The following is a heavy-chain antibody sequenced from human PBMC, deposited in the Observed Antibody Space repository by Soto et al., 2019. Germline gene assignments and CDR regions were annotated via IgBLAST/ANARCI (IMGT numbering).Heavy chain of an antibody. CDR1: GYSFTSYW. D-gene: IGHD3-3*01. CDR2: IYPGDSDT. V-gene: IGHV5-51*01. CDR3: ARELRSPITIFGVVKGPHRYGMDV. J-gene: IGHJ6*02. Sequence: GESLKISCKGSGYSFTSYWIGWVRRMPGKGLEWMGIIYPGDSDTRYSPSFQGQVTISADKSISTAYLQWSSLKASDTAMYYCARELRSPITIFGVVKGPHRYGMDVWGQGTTVTVSS.